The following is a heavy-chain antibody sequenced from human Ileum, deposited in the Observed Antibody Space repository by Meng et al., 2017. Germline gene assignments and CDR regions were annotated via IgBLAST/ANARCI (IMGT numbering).Heavy chain of an antibody. D-gene: IGHD6-19*01. J-gene: IGHJ4*02. Sequence: LVGAGGGVVQPGTSLRLSCAASGFTFRGYGMHWVRQAPGKGLGWVEVIWFDGSKTYYADSVKGRFTVSRDNSKNTLYLQMNSLRADDTAVYYCARYRSGSSDYWGPGTLVTVSS. V-gene: IGHV3-33*01. CDR3: ARYRSGSSDY. CDR1: GFTFRGYG. CDR2: IWFDGSKT.